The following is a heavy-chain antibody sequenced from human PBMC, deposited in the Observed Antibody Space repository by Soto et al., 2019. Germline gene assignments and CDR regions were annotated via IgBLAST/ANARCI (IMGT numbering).Heavy chain of an antibody. CDR2: LHYSGNS. CDR1: GGSISNYY. J-gene: IGHJ6*01. CDR3: AKHGFSAIHGLVDV. D-gene: IGHD3-10*01. V-gene: IGHV4-59*08. Sequence: QVQLQESGPGLVKPSETLSLTCTVSGGSISNYYCSWFRQPPGKGLEWIGLLHYSGNSDYNPSLRSRVTMPVDTSKNQFSLRLTSVPAADTPLYYWAKHGFSAIHGLVDVW.